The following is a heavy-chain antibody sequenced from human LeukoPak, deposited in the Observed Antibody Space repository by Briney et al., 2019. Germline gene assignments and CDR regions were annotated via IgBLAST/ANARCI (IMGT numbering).Heavy chain of an antibody. Sequence: PSETLSLTCTVSGGSISSSSYYWGWIRQPPGKGLEWIGSIYYSGSTYYNPPLKSRVTISVDTSKNQFSLKLSSVTAADTAVYYCARPGGSGSYLVYWGQGTLVTVSS. D-gene: IGHD3-10*01. CDR2: IYYSGST. CDR3: ARPGGSGSYLVY. J-gene: IGHJ4*02. CDR1: GGSISSSSYY. V-gene: IGHV4-39*01.